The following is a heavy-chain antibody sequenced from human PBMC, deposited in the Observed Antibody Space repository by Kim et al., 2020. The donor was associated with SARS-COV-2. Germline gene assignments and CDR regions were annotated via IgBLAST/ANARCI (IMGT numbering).Heavy chain of an antibody. V-gene: IGHV4-59*09. J-gene: IGHJ4*02. CDR3: ARGQVYPGYSYGFDY. Sequence: NPSLKSRVTISVDTSKNQFSLKLSSVTAADTAVYYCARGQVYPGYSYGFDYWGQGTLVTVSS. D-gene: IGHD5-18*01.